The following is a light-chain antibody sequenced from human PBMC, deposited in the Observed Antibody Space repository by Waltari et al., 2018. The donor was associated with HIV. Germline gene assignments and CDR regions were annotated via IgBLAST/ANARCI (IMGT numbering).Light chain of an antibody. J-gene: IGLJ3*02. Sequence: QSALTQPRSVSGSPGQSVTISCTGTSSDVGDYNYVSWYQQHPGKAPKLMIFDVNKRPSGVPYRCSGSKSGNTASLTISGRKAEDEADYYCCAYADKYTWVFGGGTKLTVL. CDR3: CAYADKYTWV. V-gene: IGLV2-11*01. CDR2: DVN. CDR1: SSDVGDYNY.